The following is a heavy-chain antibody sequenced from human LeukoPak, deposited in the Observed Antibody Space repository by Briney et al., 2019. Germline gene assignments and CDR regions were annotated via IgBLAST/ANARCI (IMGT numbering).Heavy chain of an antibody. CDR2: IYGHGTTT. J-gene: IGHJ4*02. D-gene: IGHD3-10*01. CDR3: ARDLYVYGSWNFVPGLPGY. CDR1: GFTFSSYA. V-gene: IGHV3-48*03. Sequence: GGSLRLSCAASGFTFSSYAMNWVRQAPGKGLEWVSYIYGHGTTTYYAHSVKGRFTISRDNAENSLYLQMNDLRAEDTAVYYCARDLYVYGSWNFVPGLPGYWGQGTLVTVSS.